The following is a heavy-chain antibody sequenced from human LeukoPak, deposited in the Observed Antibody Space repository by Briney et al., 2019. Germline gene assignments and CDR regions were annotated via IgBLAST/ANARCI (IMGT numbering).Heavy chain of an antibody. J-gene: IGHJ4*02. CDR2: IIPILGIA. D-gene: IGHD3-22*01. CDR1: GGTFSSYT. V-gene: IGHV1-69*02. CDR3: ARAPHYYDSSFFDY. Sequence: SVKVSCKASGGTFSSYTISWVRQAPGQGLEWMGGIIPILGIANYAQKFQGRVTFTADKSTSTAYMELSSLRSEDTAVYYCARAPHYYDSSFFDYWGQGTLVTVSS.